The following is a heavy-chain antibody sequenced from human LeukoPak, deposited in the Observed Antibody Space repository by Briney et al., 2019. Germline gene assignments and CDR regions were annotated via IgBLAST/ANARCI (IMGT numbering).Heavy chain of an antibody. V-gene: IGHV3-23*01. CDR1: GFTFNSYA. D-gene: IGHD3-10*02. J-gene: IGHJ4*02. CDR3: GKTTVGYVRGRDPGWPVDY. CDR2: IFGSGGSP. Sequence: PGGSLRLSCAASGFTFNSYAMYWVRQAPGKGLEWISGIFGSGGSPHYADSVKGRFTISRDNSQEIVYLQLNSLRAEDTALYYCGKTTVGYVRGRDPGWPVDYWGQKALVTVSS.